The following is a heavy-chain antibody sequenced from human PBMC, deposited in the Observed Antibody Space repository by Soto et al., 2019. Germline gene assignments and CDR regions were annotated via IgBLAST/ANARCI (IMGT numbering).Heavy chain of an antibody. CDR1: GGSISSYY. Sequence: PSETLSLTCTVSGGSISSYYWSWIRQPPGKGLEWIGYIYYSGSTNYNPSLKSRVTISVDTSKNQFSLKLSSVTAADTAVYYCARGRFESMAVADYYYYYYGMDVWGQGTTVTVSS. J-gene: IGHJ6*02. D-gene: IGHD6-19*01. CDR3: ARGRFESMAVADYYYYYYGMDV. CDR2: IYYSGST. V-gene: IGHV4-59*01.